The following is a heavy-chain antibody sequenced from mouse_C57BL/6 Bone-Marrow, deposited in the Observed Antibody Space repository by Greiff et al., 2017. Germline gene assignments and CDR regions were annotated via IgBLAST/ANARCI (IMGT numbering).Heavy chain of an antibody. CDR3: ARWGVVARDWYFDV. Sequence: VQLQQSGPVLVKPGASVKMSCKASGYTFTDYYMNWVKQSHGKSLEWIGVINPYNGGTSYNQKFKGKATLTVDKSSSTAYMELNSLTSEDSAVYYCARWGVVARDWYFDVWGTGTTVTVSS. D-gene: IGHD1-1*01. CDR2: INPYNGGT. J-gene: IGHJ1*03. V-gene: IGHV1-19*01. CDR1: GYTFTDYY.